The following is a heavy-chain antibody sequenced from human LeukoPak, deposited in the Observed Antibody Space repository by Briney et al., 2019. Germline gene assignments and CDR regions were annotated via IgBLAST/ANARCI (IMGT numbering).Heavy chain of an antibody. CDR2: IYYSGST. D-gene: IGHD3-16*02. V-gene: IGHV4-39*01. J-gene: IGHJ5*02. CDR3: ARRLMITFGGVIGNPHNWFDP. CDR1: GGSISSSSYY. Sequence: KPSETLSLTCTVSGGSISSSSYYWGWIRQPPGKGLEWIGSIYYSGSTYYNPSLKSRVTISVDTSKNQFSLKLSSVTAADTAAYYCARRLMITFGGVIGNPHNWFDPWGQGALVTVSS.